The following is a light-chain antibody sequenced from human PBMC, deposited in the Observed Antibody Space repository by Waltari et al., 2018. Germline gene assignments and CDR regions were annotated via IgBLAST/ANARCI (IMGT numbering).Light chain of an antibody. Sequence: EIVLPQSPGTLSLSPGERATLSCRTSQSLSRPLAWYQQKPGQAPRLLIYYASRRATGSPDRFIGSGSGTDFSLTISRLEPEDFAVYYCQHYVTLPATFGQGTRVELK. J-gene: IGKJ1*01. CDR2: YAS. CDR1: QSLSRP. CDR3: QHYVTLPAT. V-gene: IGKV3-20*01.